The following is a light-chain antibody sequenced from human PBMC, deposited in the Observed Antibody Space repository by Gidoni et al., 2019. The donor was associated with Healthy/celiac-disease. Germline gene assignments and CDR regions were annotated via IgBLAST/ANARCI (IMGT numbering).Light chain of an antibody. CDR2: GNS. CDR1: SSNIGAGYD. V-gene: IGLV1-40*01. Sequence: QSVLTQPPSVSGAPGQRVTISCTGSSSNIGAGYDVHWYQQLPGTAPKLLIYGNSNRPSGVPDLFSGSKSGTSASLAITGLQAEDEADYYCQSYDSSLSGSEVFGGGTKLTVL. J-gene: IGLJ3*02. CDR3: QSYDSSLSGSEV.